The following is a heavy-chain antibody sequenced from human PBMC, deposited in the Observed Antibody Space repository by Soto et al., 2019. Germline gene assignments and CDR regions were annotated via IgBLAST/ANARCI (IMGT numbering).Heavy chain of an antibody. CDR2: IYYSGST. CDR3: ARDSGPTYYDFWSGYYAPLVYGMDV. J-gene: IGHJ6*02. CDR1: GGSISSYY. D-gene: IGHD3-3*01. V-gene: IGHV4-59*01. Sequence: PSETLSLTCTVSGGSISSYYWSWIRQPPGKGLEWIGYIYYSGSTNYNPSLKSRVTISVDTSKNQFSLKLSSVTAADTAVYYCARDSGPTYYDFWSGYYAPLVYGMDVWGQGTTVTVSS.